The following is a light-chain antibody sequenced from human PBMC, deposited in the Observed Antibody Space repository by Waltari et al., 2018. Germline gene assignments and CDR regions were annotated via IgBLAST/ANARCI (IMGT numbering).Light chain of an antibody. Sequence: QSVLTQPPSSSGIPAQKITVSGSGRDSIIGTNYFYWYHHLPGMAPKLLIYRNSQRPSGVLDRFSGSKSGKSASLAINGLRSEDEANYYCAAWDDTLRMVFGGGTKLTVL. V-gene: IGLV1-47*01. CDR2: RNS. J-gene: IGLJ2*01. CDR3: AAWDDTLRMV. CDR1: DSIIGTNY.